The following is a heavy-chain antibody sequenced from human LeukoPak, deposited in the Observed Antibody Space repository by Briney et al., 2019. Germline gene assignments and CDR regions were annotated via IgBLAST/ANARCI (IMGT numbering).Heavy chain of an antibody. CDR3: AGTKYIGAAIDY. CDR2: LRSDGSST. Sequence: GGSLRLSCAASGFTFSSYSMHWVRQAPGKGLMWVSRLRSDGSSTGYAGSVKGRFTISRDYAKNTLYLQMNSLRVEDTAVYYCAGTKYIGAAIDYWGQGTLVTVSS. J-gene: IGHJ4*02. V-gene: IGHV3-74*01. D-gene: IGHD3-16*01. CDR1: GFTFSSYS.